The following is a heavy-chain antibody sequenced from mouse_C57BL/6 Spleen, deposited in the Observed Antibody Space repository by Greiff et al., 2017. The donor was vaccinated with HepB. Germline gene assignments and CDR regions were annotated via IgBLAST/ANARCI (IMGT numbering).Heavy chain of an antibody. D-gene: IGHD1-1*01. CDR3: AREGWGYYGSSLDY. CDR1: GYTFTSYW. CDR2: IYPGSGST. J-gene: IGHJ2*01. V-gene: IGHV1-55*01. Sequence: QVQLKQPGAELVKPGASVKMSCKASGYTFTSYWITWVKQRPGQGLEWIGDIYPGSGSTNYNEKFKSKATLTVETSSSTAYMQLSSLTSEDSAVYYCAREGWGYYGSSLDYWGQGTTLTVSS.